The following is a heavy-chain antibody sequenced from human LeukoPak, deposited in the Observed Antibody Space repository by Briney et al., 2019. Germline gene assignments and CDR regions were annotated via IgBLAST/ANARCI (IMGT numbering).Heavy chain of an antibody. D-gene: IGHD3-16*01. Sequence: GGSLRLSCAASGFTFSSYAMSWVRQAPGKGLEWVSAISGSGGSTYYADSVKGRFTISRDNSKNTLYLQMNSLRAEDTAVYYCAKDFAGGPKTFYYYYGMDVWGQGTTVTVSS. J-gene: IGHJ6*02. CDR3: AKDFAGGPKTFYYYYGMDV. CDR2: ISGSGGST. V-gene: IGHV3-23*01. CDR1: GFTFSSYA.